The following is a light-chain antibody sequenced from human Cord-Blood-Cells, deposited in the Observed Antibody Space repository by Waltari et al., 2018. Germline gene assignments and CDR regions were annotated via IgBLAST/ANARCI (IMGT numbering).Light chain of an antibody. CDR1: QSVSSN. J-gene: IGKJ1*01. Sequence: IVMTQSPDTLSVSPWAIAILSCRASQSVSSNLTLYQPKPGQATRHLLYGASTRATGIPARFSGSGSGKDFTLNISSLQSEDFAVYYCQQYNKWPRTFGQGTKVEIK. V-gene: IGKV3-15*01. CDR3: QQYNKWPRT. CDR2: GAS.